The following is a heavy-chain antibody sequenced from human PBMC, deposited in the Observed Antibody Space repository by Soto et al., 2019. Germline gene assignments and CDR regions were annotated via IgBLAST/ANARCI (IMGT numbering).Heavy chain of an antibody. CDR2: ISYDGSNK. Sequence: QVQLVESGGGVVQPGRSLRLSCAASGFTFSSYAMHWVRQAPGKGLEWVAVISYDGSNKYYADSVRGRFTISRDNSKKTVYLQMNSLRAEDTAVYYCARRDYGDYFDYWGQGTLVTVSS. V-gene: IGHV3-30-3*01. J-gene: IGHJ4*02. D-gene: IGHD4-17*01. CDR3: ARRDYGDYFDY. CDR1: GFTFSSYA.